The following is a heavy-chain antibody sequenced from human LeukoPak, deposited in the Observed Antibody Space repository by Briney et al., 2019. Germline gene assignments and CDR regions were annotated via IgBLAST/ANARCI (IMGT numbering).Heavy chain of an antibody. J-gene: IGHJ4*02. CDR1: GDSISSSSYY. D-gene: IGHD2-8*01. Sequence: SETLSLTCTVSGDSISSSSYYWGWIRQPPGTGLEWIGSIYHSGSTYYNPSLKSRVTISVDTSKNQFSLKLSSVTAADMAVYYCTRHQWWLAPRNFDYWGQGTLVTVSS. CDR3: TRHQWWLAPRNFDY. V-gene: IGHV4-39*01. CDR2: IYHSGST.